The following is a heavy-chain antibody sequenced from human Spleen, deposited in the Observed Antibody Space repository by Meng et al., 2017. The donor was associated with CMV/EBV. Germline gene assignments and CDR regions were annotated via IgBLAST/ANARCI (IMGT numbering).Heavy chain of an antibody. CDR1: GFNFNRYT. V-gene: IGHV3-30*04. Sequence: SCAASGFNFNRYTMHWVRQAPGKGLEWVSVMSYDGTKQAYADSVKGRFTISRDNSKNTLYLQMNSLTAEDTAMYYCTRYDHLLLNDYWGQGTLVTVSS. CDR3: TRYDHLLLNDY. D-gene: IGHD2-21*01. J-gene: IGHJ4*02. CDR2: MSYDGTKQ.